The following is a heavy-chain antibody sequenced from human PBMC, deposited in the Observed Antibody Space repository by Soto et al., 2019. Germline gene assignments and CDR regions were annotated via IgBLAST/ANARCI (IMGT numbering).Heavy chain of an antibody. CDR1: GFTFSTYW. J-gene: IGHJ6*02. CDR3: ARGGGTYGSYYYAMDV. CDR2: INSDGSST. Sequence: EVQLVESGGGLVQPGGSLRLSCAASGFTFSTYWMHWVRQAPGKGLVWVSRINSDGSSTNYADSVKGRFTISRDNAKNTLFLQINSLRAEDTAVYYCARGGGTYGSYYYAMDVWGQGTTDTVSS. D-gene: IGHD3-10*01. V-gene: IGHV3-74*01.